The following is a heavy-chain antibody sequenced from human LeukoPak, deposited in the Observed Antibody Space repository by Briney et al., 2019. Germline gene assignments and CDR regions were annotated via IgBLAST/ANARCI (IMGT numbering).Heavy chain of an antibody. CDR1: GGSISSSSYY. Sequence: PSETLSLTCTVSGGSISSSSYYWSWIRQPAGKGLEWIGRIYTSGSTNYNPSLKSRVTISVDTSKNQFSLKLSSVTAADTAVYYCARDHPYYYDRSGYIDYWGQGTLVTVS. D-gene: IGHD3-22*01. CDR3: ARDHPYYYDRSGYIDY. J-gene: IGHJ4*02. CDR2: IYTSGST. V-gene: IGHV4-61*02.